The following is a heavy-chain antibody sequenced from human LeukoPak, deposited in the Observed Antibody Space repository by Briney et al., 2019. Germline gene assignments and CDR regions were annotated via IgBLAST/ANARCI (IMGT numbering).Heavy chain of an antibody. CDR2: IRYDGSNK. D-gene: IGHD6-19*01. Sequence: PGGSLRLSCAASGFTFGSYGMHWVRQAPGKGLEWVAFIRYDGSNKYYADSVKGRFTISRDNSKNTLYLQMNSLRAEDTAVYYCAKDHDSSGWYYFDYWGQGTLVTVSS. J-gene: IGHJ4*02. V-gene: IGHV3-30*02. CDR1: GFTFGSYG. CDR3: AKDHDSSGWYYFDY.